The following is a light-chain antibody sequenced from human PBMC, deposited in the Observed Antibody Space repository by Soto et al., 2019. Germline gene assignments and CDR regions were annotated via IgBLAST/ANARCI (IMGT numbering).Light chain of an antibody. CDR2: DSS. CDR3: QQRSNGPAYT. Sequence: EIVLTQSPATLSLSPGERATLSCRASQSVSSYLAWYQQKPGQAPRLLIYDSSNRATGIPARFSGSGSGTDFTLTISSLEPEDFADYYCQQRSNGPAYTFGQGTKLEIK. V-gene: IGKV3-11*01. J-gene: IGKJ2*01. CDR1: QSVSSY.